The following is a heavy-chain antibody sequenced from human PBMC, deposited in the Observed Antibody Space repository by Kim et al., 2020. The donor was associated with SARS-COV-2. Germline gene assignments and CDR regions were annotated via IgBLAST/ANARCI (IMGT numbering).Heavy chain of an antibody. V-gene: IGHV4-39*01. CDR2: IYYSGST. J-gene: IGHJ4*02. CDR3: ARRGGGSRWRYYFDY. Sequence: SETLSLTCTVSGGSISSSSYYWGWIRQPPGKGLEWIGSIYYSGSTYYNPSLKSRVTISVDTSKNQFSLKLSSVTAADTAVYYCARRGGGSRWRYYFDYWGQGNLVTVSS. CDR1: GGSISSSSYY. D-gene: IGHD2-2*01.